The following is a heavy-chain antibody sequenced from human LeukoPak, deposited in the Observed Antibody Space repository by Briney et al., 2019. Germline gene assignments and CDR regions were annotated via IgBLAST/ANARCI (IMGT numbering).Heavy chain of an antibody. CDR3: ARAPAHYDGTP. CDR1: GFTFSSYA. D-gene: IGHD3-22*01. Sequence: GGSLILSCAASGFTFSSYAMSWVRQAPGKGLEWVSSISSSSSYIYYADSVKGRFTISRDNAKNSLYLQINSLRAEDTAVYYCARAPAHYDGTPWGQGTLVTVSS. V-gene: IGHV3-21*01. CDR2: ISSSSSYI. J-gene: IGHJ5*02.